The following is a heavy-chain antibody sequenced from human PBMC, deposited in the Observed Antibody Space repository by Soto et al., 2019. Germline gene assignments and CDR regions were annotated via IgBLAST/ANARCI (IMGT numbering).Heavy chain of an antibody. CDR3: ARRFDDTVDTFFNWFDT. D-gene: IGHD3-9*01. CDR2: VFYTGTA. V-gene: IGHV4-31*01. J-gene: IGHJ5*02. Sequence: QVQLQESGPRLVKPSQTLSLTCTVSGGCINTVGYYWGWIRQLPGEGLELIGHVFYTGTAFYNPSLKSPSAISIDTSANQFFLQMSSVTAADTAIYYCARRFDDTVDTFFNWFDTWGQGLLVTVSS. CDR1: GGCINTVGYY.